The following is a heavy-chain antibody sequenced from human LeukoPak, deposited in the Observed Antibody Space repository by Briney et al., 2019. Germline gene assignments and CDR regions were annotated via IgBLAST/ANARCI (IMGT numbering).Heavy chain of an antibody. CDR3: ATSVTSSSGWYYGY. CDR2: IYDSGST. Sequence: PSETLSLTCTVSGGSIRSSYYYWGWIRQPPGKGLEWIGSIYDSGSTYYNPSLKSRVTMPVDTSKNQFSLKLSSVTAADTAIYYCATSVTSSSGWYYGYWGQGSLVTVSS. CDR1: GGSIRSSYYY. D-gene: IGHD6-19*01. V-gene: IGHV4-39*01. J-gene: IGHJ4*02.